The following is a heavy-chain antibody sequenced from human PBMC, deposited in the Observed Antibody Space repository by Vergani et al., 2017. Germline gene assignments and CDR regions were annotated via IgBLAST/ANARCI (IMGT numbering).Heavy chain of an antibody. Sequence: VQLVQSGAEVRKPGASVTVSCKASGYIFKNYYIHWLRQAPGQAFEWMGILNPTTGHTTSAQKFMGRVDMTRDPSTDTSTRTVQMTLSSLRSEDTAVYYCARSIGYCAGATCRAYYFDHWGQGTRVTVSS. V-gene: IGHV1-46*02. CDR1: GYIFKNYY. J-gene: IGHJ5*02. CDR2: LNPTTGHT. D-gene: IGHD2-21*01. CDR3: ARSIGYCAGATCRAYYFDH.